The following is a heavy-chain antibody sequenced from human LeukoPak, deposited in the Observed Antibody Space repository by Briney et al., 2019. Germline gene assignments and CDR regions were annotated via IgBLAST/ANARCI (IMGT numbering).Heavy chain of an antibody. CDR2: ISYDGSNK. J-gene: IGHJ3*02. V-gene: IGHV3-30-3*01. D-gene: IGHD3-10*01. Sequence: AGGSLRLSCAASGFTFSSYAMHWVRQAPGKGLEWVAVISYDGSNKYYADSVKGRFTISRDNSKNTLYLQMNSLRAEDTAVYYCARDPHGSGSFDAFDIWGQGTMVTVSS. CDR3: ARDPHGSGSFDAFDI. CDR1: GFTFSSYA.